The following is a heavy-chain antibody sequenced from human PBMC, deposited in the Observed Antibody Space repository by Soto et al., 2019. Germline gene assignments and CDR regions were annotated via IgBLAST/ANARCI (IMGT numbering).Heavy chain of an antibody. CDR1: GYTFTNYG. V-gene: IGHV1-18*01. J-gene: IGHJ4*02. CDR2: IGPYSGNT. D-gene: IGHD3-22*01. CDR3: ATDGDYDRSGHWGGDGLDY. Sequence: QVQLVQSGAEVRKPGASVKVSCKTAGYTFTNYGISWVRQAPGQGLEWMGWIGPYSGNTNYAQKLQDRVTVTKDTSTRTAYMELRSLRSDDTAVYYCATDGDYDRSGHWGGDGLDYWGQGTLVTVSS.